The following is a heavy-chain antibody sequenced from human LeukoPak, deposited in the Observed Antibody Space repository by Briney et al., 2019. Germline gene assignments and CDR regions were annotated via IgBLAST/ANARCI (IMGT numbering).Heavy chain of an antibody. CDR1: GYTFTSYG. CDR3: ARDVITMIVVVSNDAFVI. Sequence: GASVKVSCKASGYTFTSYGITWVRQAPGQGLEWMGWISAYNGNTNYAQKLQGRVTMTTDTSTSTAYMELRSLRSGDTAVYYCARDVITMIVVVSNDAFVIWGQGTMVTVSS. CDR2: ISAYNGNT. D-gene: IGHD3-22*01. V-gene: IGHV1-18*01. J-gene: IGHJ3*02.